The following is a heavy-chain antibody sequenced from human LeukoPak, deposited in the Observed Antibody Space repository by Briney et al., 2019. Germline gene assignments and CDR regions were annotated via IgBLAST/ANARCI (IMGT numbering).Heavy chain of an antibody. Sequence: GRSLRLSCAASGFTFRDSAMYWVRQAPGKGPEWVANVKQDGGEKYYVDSVKGRFTISRDNAKKSLYLQMNSLRAEDTAVYYCARVESSWYFDYWGQGTLVTVSS. CDR3: ARVESSWYFDY. CDR1: GFTFRDSA. D-gene: IGHD6-13*01. CDR2: VKQDGGEK. J-gene: IGHJ4*02. V-gene: IGHV3-7*01.